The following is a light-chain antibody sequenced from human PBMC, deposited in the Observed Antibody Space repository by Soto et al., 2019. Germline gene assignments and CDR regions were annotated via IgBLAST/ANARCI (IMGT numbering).Light chain of an antibody. J-gene: IGKJ4*01. V-gene: IGKV1-39*01. Sequence: IQMTQSPSSLSASVGDRVAITCRASQSISNYVNWYQQKPGKGPELLIYAASNLQSGVPSRFSGSGSGTDFTLTISSLQPEDFATYYCQQSYSSLLTFGGGTKVEIK. CDR3: QQSYSSLLT. CDR2: AAS. CDR1: QSISNY.